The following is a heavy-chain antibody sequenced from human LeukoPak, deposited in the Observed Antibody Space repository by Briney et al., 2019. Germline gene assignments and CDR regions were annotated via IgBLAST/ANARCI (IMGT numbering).Heavy chain of an antibody. J-gene: IGHJ2*01. CDR1: VFFFSDYY. D-gene: IGHD2-8*02. CDR3: ARPLMPGGYFDL. V-gene: IGHV3-7*04. Sequence: GGSLRLSCAASVFFFSDYYMSWIRQAPGKGLEWVANIKEDGSQKYYVDSVKGRFTISRDNAKNSLYLQMNSLRAEDTAVYYCARPLMPGGYFDLWGRGTLVTVSA. CDR2: IKEDGSQK.